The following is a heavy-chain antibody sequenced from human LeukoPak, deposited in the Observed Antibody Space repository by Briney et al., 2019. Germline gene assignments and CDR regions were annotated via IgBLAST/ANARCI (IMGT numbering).Heavy chain of an antibody. CDR2: ISYDGNDK. D-gene: IGHD6-13*01. CDR1: GFTFSSYG. V-gene: IGHV3-30*18. Sequence: TGGSLRLSCAASGFTFSSYGMHWVRQAPGKGLEWVAVISYDGNDKKFADSVKGRFTISRDNSKNTLSLQMNSLRTDDTARYYCAKDLTTAAADYYFDYWGQGTLVTVSS. CDR3: AKDLTTAAADYYFDY. J-gene: IGHJ4*02.